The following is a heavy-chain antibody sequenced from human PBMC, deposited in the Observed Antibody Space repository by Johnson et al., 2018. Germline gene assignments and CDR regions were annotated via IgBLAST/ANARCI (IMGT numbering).Heavy chain of an antibody. CDR3: ARRRMAGDGMDV. J-gene: IGHJ6*02. CDR1: GYIFTNFY. D-gene: IGHD2-8*01. Sequence: QVQLQESGAEVKKPGASXKVSCKASGYIFTNFYINWVLQAPGQGLEWMAIINPSTGNTTYAQTFRGRVTMTRDTSTGTLYMDLSSLRSEDTATYYCARRRMAGDGMDVWGQGTTVTVSS. CDR2: INPSTGNT. V-gene: IGHV1-46*01.